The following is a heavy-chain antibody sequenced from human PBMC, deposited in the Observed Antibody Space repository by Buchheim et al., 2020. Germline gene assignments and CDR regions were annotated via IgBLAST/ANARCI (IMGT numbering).Heavy chain of an antibody. Sequence: QVQLVQSGAEVKKPGASVKVSCKASGYTFTNYVITWVRQAPGQGLEWMGWISAYNGDTNCAQNLQGRVPMTTDTSTSTAYMELRSLRSDDTAVYYCARAPITAVTSVYFYYCAMDVWGPGTT. CDR2: ISAYNGDT. J-gene: IGHJ6*02. D-gene: IGHD4-11*01. V-gene: IGHV1-18*01. CDR3: ARAPITAVTSVYFYYCAMDV. CDR1: GYTFTNYV.